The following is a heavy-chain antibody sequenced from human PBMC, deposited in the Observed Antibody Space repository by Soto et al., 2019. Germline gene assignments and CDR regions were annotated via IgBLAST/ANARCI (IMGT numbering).Heavy chain of an antibody. CDR1: GYTFTDYY. Sequence: ASVKVSCKASGYTFTDYYMHWVRQDPGQGFEWVGGINPESGNPKYVPKFQGRVTVTRDTSTSTAYMELNRLTSDDTAVYYCASEDCRNTNCLKGFDYWGQGTLVTVSS. D-gene: IGHD2-15*01. CDR2: INPESGNP. CDR3: ASEDCRNTNCLKGFDY. J-gene: IGHJ4*01. V-gene: IGHV1-2*02.